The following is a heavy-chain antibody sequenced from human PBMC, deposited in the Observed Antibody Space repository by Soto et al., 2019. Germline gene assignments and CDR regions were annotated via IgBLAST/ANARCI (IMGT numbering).Heavy chain of an antibody. CDR2: INHSGST. Sequence: QVQLQQWGAGLLKPSETLSLTCAVYGGSFSGYYWSWIRQPPGKGLEWIGEINHSGSTNYNPSLKSRVTISVDTSKNQFSLKLSSVTAADTAVYYCARAEGFITGTTSRGQGTLVTVSS. J-gene: IGHJ4*02. CDR1: GGSFSGYY. V-gene: IGHV4-34*01. CDR3: ARAEGFITGTTS. D-gene: IGHD1-7*01.